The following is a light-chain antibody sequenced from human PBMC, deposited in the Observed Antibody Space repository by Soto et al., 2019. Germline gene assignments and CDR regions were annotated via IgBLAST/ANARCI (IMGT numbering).Light chain of an antibody. V-gene: IGLV2-14*01. CDR2: GVS. Sequence: QSALTQPVSVSGSPGQSITISCTGTSSDIGYYNYVSWYQQRPGKAPKLLIYGVSNRPSGVSNRFSGSKSGNTASLTISGLQAEDEADYYCNSYRSSVIPVVFGGGTKVTVL. CDR1: SSDIGYYNY. J-gene: IGLJ2*01. CDR3: NSYRSSVIPVV.